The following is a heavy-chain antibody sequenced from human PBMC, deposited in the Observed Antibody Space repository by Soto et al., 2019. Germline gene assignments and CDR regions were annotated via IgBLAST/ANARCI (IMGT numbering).Heavy chain of an antibody. CDR3: ARQVGGGFGYADSDDAFDI. Sequence: QLQLQESGPGLVKPSETLSLTCTVSGASISSTSDYWGWIRQSPVMGLEWIGSSFHSGPTYYNPCLKGRIHNSAETSKNPFSLGVSSVPAADTAVYFCARQVGGGFGYADSDDAFDIWGQATVVTVSS. D-gene: IGHD3-10*01. CDR1: GASISSTSDY. V-gene: IGHV4-39*01. J-gene: IGHJ3*02. CDR2: SFHSGPT.